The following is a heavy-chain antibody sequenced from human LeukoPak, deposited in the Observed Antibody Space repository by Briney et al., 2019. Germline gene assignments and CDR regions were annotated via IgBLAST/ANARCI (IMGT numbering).Heavy chain of an antibody. D-gene: IGHD6-19*01. V-gene: IGHV4-4*07. CDR3: GSSGWYGPFDY. J-gene: IGHJ4*02. Sequence: SETLSLTCTVSGGSISSYYWSWIWQPAGKGLEWIGRIYTSGSTNYNPSLKSRVTMSVDTSKNQFSLKLSSVTAADTAVYYCGSSGWYGPFDYWGQGTLVTVSS. CDR1: GGSISSYY. CDR2: IYTSGST.